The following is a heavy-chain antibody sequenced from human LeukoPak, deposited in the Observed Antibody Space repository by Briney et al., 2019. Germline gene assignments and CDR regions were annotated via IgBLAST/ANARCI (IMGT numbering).Heavy chain of an antibody. CDR1: GGSISSGYW. Sequence: NPSGTLSLTCVVSGGSISSGYWWSWVRQPPGKGLEWIGEIHHSGTTNYNPSLKSRVTISVDKSKNQFSLKLSSVTAADTAVYYCARDSGTGDLALGGYFDYWGQGTLVTVSS. J-gene: IGHJ4*02. CDR2: IHHSGTT. V-gene: IGHV4-4*02. D-gene: IGHD7-27*01. CDR3: ARDSGTGDLALGGYFDY.